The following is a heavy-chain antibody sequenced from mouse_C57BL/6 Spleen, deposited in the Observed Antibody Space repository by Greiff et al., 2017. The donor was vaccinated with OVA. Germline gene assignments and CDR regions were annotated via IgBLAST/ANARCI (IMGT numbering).Heavy chain of an antibody. D-gene: IGHD3-2*02. J-gene: IGHJ4*01. Sequence: VKLQQPGAELVRPGTSVKLSCKASGYTFTSYWMHWVKQRPGQGLEWIGVIDPSDSYTNYNQKFKGKATLTVDTSSSTAYMQLSSLTSEDAAVYYCEREIRLLYAMDYWGQGTSVTVSS. CDR3: EREIRLLYAMDY. V-gene: IGHV1-59*01. CDR2: IDPSDSYT. CDR1: GYTFTSYW.